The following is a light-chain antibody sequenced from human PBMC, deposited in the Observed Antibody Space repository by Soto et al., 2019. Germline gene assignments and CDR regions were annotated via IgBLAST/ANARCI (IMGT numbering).Light chain of an antibody. J-gene: IGLJ3*02. V-gene: IGLV1-51*01. CDR2: DNN. CDR3: GTWDSSLSVWV. CDR1: SCNIGNNY. Sequence: QSVLTQPPSVSAAPGQKVTISCSGSSCNIGNNYVSWYQQLPGTAPKLLIYDNNKRPSGIPDRFSGSKSGTSATLGITGLQTGDEADYYCGTWDSSLSVWVSGGGTKLTVL.